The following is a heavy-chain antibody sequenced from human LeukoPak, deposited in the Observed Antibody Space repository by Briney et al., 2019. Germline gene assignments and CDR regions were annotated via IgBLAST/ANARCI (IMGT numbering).Heavy chain of an antibody. CDR3: ARDEDYFDY. CDR2: ISSSSSYI. V-gene: IGHV3-21*01. J-gene: IGHJ4*02. CDR1: GFTFSSYS. Sequence: GGFLRLSCAASGFTFSSYSMNWVRQAPGKGLEWVSSISSSSSYIYYADSVEGRFTISRDNAKNSLYLQMNSLRAEDTAVYYCARDEDYFDYWGQGTLVTVSS.